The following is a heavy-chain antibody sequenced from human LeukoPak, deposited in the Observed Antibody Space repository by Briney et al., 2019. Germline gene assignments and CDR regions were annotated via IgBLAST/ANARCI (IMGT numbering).Heavy chain of an antibody. J-gene: IGHJ4*02. D-gene: IGHD4-17*01. CDR3: ARDRLHYGEYEKTFDY. Sequence: GGSPRLSCAASGFTFSSYSMNWVRQAPGKGLEWVSYITFSSSIIYYADSVKGRFTISRDNAKNSLYLQMNSLRAEDTAVYHCARDRLHYGEYEKTFDYWGQGTLVSVSS. CDR2: ITFSSSII. CDR1: GFTFSSYS. V-gene: IGHV3-48*01.